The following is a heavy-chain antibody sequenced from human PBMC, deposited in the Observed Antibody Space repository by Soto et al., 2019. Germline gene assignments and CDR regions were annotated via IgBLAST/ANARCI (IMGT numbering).Heavy chain of an antibody. Sequence: QVQLQESGPGLVKPSQTLSLTCTVSGGSISSVNYYWSWIRQPPGKGLEWIGYMYYSGSTYYNPSLWSRDTMSVDTSRNQFSLKLSSVTAAGTAVYYCARAMVVTQNWFDPWGQGTLVTVSS. CDR1: GGSISSVNYY. J-gene: IGHJ5*02. D-gene: IGHD2-21*02. CDR2: MYYSGST. CDR3: ARAMVVTQNWFDP. V-gene: IGHV4-30-4*01.